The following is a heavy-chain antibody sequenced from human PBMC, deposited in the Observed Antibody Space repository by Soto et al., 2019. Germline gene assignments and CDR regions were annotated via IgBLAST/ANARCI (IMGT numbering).Heavy chain of an antibody. CDR3: AAGTGIAAAGNY. D-gene: IGHD6-13*01. CDR1: GFTFTSSA. Sequence: SVKVSCKASGFTFTSSAVQWARQARGQRLEWIGWIVVGSGNTNYAQKFQERVTITRDMSTSTAYMELSSLRSEDTAVYYCAAGTGIAAAGNYWGQGTLVTVSS. V-gene: IGHV1-58*01. CDR2: IVVGSGNT. J-gene: IGHJ4*02.